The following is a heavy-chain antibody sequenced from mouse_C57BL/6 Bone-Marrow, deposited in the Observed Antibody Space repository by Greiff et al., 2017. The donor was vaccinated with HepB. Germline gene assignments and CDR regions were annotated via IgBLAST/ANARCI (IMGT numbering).Heavy chain of an antibody. CDR3: ARRLRHAMDY. D-gene: IGHD2-4*01. Sequence: VQLQQPGAELVMPGASVKLSCKASGYTFTSYWMHWVKQRPGQGLEWIGEIDPSDSYTNYNQKFKGKSTLTVDKSSSTAYMQLSSLTSEDSAVYYCARRLRHAMDYWGQGTSVTVSS. J-gene: IGHJ4*01. CDR1: GYTFTSYW. V-gene: IGHV1-69*01. CDR2: IDPSDSYT.